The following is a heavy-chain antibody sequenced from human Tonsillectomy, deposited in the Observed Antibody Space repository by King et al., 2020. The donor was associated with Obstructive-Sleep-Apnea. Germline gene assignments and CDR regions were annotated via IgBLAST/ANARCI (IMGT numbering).Heavy chain of an antibody. J-gene: IGHJ4*02. CDR3: ARGRQVAAGTNTNLDY. D-gene: IGHD1-7*01. V-gene: IGHV1-46*01. CDR2: INPIGGST. Sequence: QLVQSGAEVKEPGASVKVSCKASVYTFTSDYMHWVRQAPGQGLEWMGIINPIGGSTNYAQKFQGRVTMTRDTSTSTVYMELTSLRPDDTAVYYCARGRQVAAGTNTNLDYWGQGTLVTVSS. CDR1: VYTFTSDY.